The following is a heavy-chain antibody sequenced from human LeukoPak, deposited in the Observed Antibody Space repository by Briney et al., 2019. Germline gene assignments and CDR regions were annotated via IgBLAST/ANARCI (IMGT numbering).Heavy chain of an antibody. CDR2: IKQDGSEK. J-gene: IGHJ6*03. D-gene: IGHD2-2*01. CDR1: GFTFSSYW. V-gene: IGHV3-7*01. CDR3: ARDANHIVVVPAASALYYYYYYMDV. Sequence: GGSLRLSCAASGFTFSSYWMSWVRQAPGKGLEWVANIKQDGSEKYYVDSVKGRSTISRDNAKNSLYLQMNSLRAEDTAVYYCARDANHIVVVPAASALYYYYYYMDVWGKGTTVTVSS.